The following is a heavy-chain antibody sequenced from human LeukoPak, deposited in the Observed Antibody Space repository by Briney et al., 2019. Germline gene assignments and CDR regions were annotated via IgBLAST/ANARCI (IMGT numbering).Heavy chain of an antibody. Sequence: PSQTLSLICTVSGGSISSGDYYWSWIRQPPGKGLEWIGYIYYSGSTYYNPSLKSRVTISVDTSKNQFSLKLSSVTAADTAVYYCARVDYYGSGSYYADYWGQGTLVTVSS. CDR3: ARVDYYGSGSYYADY. CDR2: IYYSGST. D-gene: IGHD3-10*01. V-gene: IGHV4-30-4*08. J-gene: IGHJ4*02. CDR1: GGSISSGDYY.